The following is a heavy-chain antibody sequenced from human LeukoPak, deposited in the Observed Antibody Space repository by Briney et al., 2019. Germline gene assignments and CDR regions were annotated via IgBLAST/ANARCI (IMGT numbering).Heavy chain of an antibody. J-gene: IGHJ4*02. D-gene: IGHD3-10*01. V-gene: IGHV1-8*01. Sequence: ASVIVSRRASGYSFTSYDINWVRQATGQGPEWIGWMNPSSGNTGYAQRSQGRVTMTRDTSTSTAYLELSSLTSDDTAVYYCAAHTYYYSSGSFGHWGQGTLVTVSS. CDR2: MNPSSGNT. CDR1: GYSFTSYD. CDR3: AAHTYYYSSGSFGH.